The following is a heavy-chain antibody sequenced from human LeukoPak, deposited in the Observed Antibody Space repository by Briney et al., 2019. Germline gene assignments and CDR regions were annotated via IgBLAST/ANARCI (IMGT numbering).Heavy chain of an antibody. D-gene: IGHD3-22*01. Sequence: SETLSLTCTVSGGSISSYYWSWIRQSPGKGLEWIGYIYYRGSTSYNPSLKSRVTISVDTSKNQFSLKLSSVTAADTAVYYCARLDSSYHMIECWSQGTLVTVSS. CDR2: IYYRGST. CDR3: ARLDSSYHMIEC. CDR1: GGSISSYY. J-gene: IGHJ4*02. V-gene: IGHV4-59*08.